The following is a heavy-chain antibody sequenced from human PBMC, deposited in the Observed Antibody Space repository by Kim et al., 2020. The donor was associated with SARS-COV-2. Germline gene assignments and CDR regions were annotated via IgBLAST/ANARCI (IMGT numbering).Heavy chain of an antibody. V-gene: IGHV4-59*01. D-gene: IGHD3-3*01. CDR2: IYYSGST. J-gene: IGHJ4*02. CDR1: GGSISSYY. Sequence: SETLSLTCTVSGGSISSYYWSWIRQPPGKGLEWIGYIYYSGSTNYNPSLKSRVTISVDTSKNQFSLKLSSVTAADTAVYYCARGRGGPITIFGVGDFDYWGQGTLVTVSS. CDR3: ARGRGGPITIFGVGDFDY.